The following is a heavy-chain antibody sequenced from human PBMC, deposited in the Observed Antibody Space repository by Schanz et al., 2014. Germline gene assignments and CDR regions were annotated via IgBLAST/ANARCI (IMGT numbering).Heavy chain of an antibody. V-gene: IGHV3-21*02. J-gene: IGHJ3*02. CDR3: ARVALPGYSSPRDAFDI. D-gene: IGHD5-18*01. CDR2: VSRSTPDI. CDR1: GFTFSSYS. Sequence: EVQLLESGGGLVQPGGSLRLSCTASGFTFSSYSMNWVRQAPGKGLEWVSYVSRSTPDIYYAESVKGRFTISRDNAKNSLYLQMNGLRAEDTAVYYCARVALPGYSSPRDAFDIWGQGTMVTVSS.